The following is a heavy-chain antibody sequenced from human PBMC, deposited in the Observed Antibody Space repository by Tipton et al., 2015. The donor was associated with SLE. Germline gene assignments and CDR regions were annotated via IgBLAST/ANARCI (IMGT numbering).Heavy chain of an antibody. Sequence: TLSLTCAVSGGSISSGYSWTWIRQPPGKGLEWIGYIYHSGNTYYSPSLKSRVTISVDTSKNQFSLKLNSVTAADTAVYYCARGGIQLWNWFDPWGQGTLVTVSS. CDR1: GGSISSGYS. CDR2: IYHSGNT. CDR3: ARGGIQLWNWFDP. J-gene: IGHJ5*02. D-gene: IGHD5-18*01. V-gene: IGHV4-30-2*01.